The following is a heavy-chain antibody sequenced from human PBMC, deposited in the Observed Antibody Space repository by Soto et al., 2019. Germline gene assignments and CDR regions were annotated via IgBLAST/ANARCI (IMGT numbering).Heavy chain of an antibody. Sequence: QVQLVQSGAEVKEPGASVKVSCKASGYTFTHYGFSWVRQAPGQGLEWMAWTSADNGDTNYAPKLQGRVTLTTDTSTGTAYMELRSLRSDDTAVYYCARDESGTCTGSACYYFDYWGQGTLVSVSS. J-gene: IGHJ4*02. D-gene: IGHD2-8*02. CDR3: ARDESGTCTGSACYYFDY. CDR2: TSADNGDT. CDR1: GYTFTHYG. V-gene: IGHV1-18*04.